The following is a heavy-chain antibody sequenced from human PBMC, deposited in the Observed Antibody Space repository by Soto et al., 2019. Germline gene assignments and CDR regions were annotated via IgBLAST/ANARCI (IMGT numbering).Heavy chain of an antibody. Sequence: QVQLQESGPGLVKPSGTLSLTCAVSVGSISSSNWWSWVRQPPGKGLEWIGEIYHSGSTNYNPSLKSRVTISVDKSKNQFPVKLSYVTAADTAVYYCAGKGGGGYDYVWGSYRYGGMDVWGQGTTVTVSS. CDR1: VGSISSSNW. V-gene: IGHV4-4*02. CDR3: AGKGGGGYDYVWGSYRYGGMDV. CDR2: IYHSGST. J-gene: IGHJ6*02. D-gene: IGHD3-16*02.